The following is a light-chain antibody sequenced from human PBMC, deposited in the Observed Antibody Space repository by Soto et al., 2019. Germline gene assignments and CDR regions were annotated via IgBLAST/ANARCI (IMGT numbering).Light chain of an antibody. CDR2: EVS. CDR3: SSYTSNSTRV. J-gene: IGLJ3*02. CDR1: SSDVGGYNY. V-gene: IGLV2-14*01. Sequence: QSVLTQPASVSGSPGQSITISCTGTSSDVGGYNYVSWYQQHPGKAPKLMIYEVSNRPSGVSNRFSGSKSGNTASLTISGLQAEDEADYYCSSYTSNSTRVFGGRTKLTVL.